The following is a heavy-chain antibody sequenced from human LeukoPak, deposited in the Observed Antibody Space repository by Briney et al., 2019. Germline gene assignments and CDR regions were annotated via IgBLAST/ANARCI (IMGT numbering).Heavy chain of an antibody. Sequence: GGSLRLSCAASGFTFSSYWMHWVRQAPGKGLVWVSRINSDGSSTSYADSVKGRFTISRDDAKNTLYLQMNSLRAEDTAVYYCARDMDTAMLGLDYWGQGTLVTVSS. CDR2: INSDGSST. J-gene: IGHJ4*02. CDR3: ARDMDTAMLGLDY. V-gene: IGHV3-74*01. D-gene: IGHD5-18*01. CDR1: GFTFSSYW.